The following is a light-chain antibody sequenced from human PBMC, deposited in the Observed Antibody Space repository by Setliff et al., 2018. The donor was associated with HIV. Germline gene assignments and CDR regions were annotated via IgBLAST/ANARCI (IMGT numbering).Light chain of an antibody. CDR1: SGSVSTSNY. CDR2: STN. J-gene: IGLJ1*01. Sequence: QTVVTQEPAFSVSPGGTVTLTCGLTSGSVSTSNYPSWYQQTPGQAPRTLIYSTNIRSSGVPDRLSGSIVGNKAALTIAGAQADDESDYFCLLYLSSGIYVFGTGTKV. V-gene: IGLV8-61*01. CDR3: LLYLSSGIYV.